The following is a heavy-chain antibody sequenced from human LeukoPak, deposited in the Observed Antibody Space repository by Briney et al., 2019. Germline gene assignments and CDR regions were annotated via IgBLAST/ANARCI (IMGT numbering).Heavy chain of an antibody. D-gene: IGHD4-11*01. CDR2: INHSGST. Sequence: PSETLSPTCAVYGGSFSGYYWSWIRQPPGKGLEWIGEINHSGSTNYNPSLKSRVTISVDTSKNQFSLKLSSVTAADTAVYYCARGLFYSKIFDYWGQGTLVTVSS. CDR1: GGSFSGYY. J-gene: IGHJ4*02. CDR3: ARGLFYSKIFDY. V-gene: IGHV4-34*01.